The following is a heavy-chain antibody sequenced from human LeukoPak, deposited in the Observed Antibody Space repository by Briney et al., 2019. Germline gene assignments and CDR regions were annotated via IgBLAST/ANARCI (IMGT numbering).Heavy chain of an antibody. Sequence: SETLSLTCTVSGGSISSSSYYWGWIRQPPGKGLEWIGSIYYSGSTYYNPSLKSRVTISVDTSKNQFSLKLSSVTAADTAVYYCARVRFLEWPRPMYYYYMDVWGKGTTVTISS. CDR2: IYYSGST. J-gene: IGHJ6*03. CDR3: ARVRFLEWPRPMYYYYMDV. CDR1: GGSISSSSYY. D-gene: IGHD3-3*01. V-gene: IGHV4-39*07.